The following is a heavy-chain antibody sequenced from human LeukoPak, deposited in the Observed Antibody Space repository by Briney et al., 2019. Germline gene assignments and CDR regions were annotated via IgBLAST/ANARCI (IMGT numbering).Heavy chain of an antibody. J-gene: IGHJ1*01. Sequence: GGPQRLFCAAGRHIFSSYDKFWPRDSRGMGVVGVAYISTSGCTIDYAPSVKGRFTISRDNGKSSVFLQMNSLRVEDTALYYCVPPAAGLHRYISTEYLQDWSQGTLVTVSS. CDR1: RHIFSSYD. CDR3: VPPAAGLHRYISTEYLQD. D-gene: IGHD6-13*01. V-gene: IGHV3-48*03. CDR2: ISTSGCTI.